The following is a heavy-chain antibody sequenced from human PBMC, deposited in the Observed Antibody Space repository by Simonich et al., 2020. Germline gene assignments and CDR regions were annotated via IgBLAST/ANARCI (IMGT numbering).Heavy chain of an antibody. D-gene: IGHD2-21*01. CDR1: GYTFTGYY. V-gene: IGHV1-2*02. CDR2: INPNMGGT. Sequence: QVQLVQSGAEVKKPGASVKVSCKASGYTFTGYYMHWVRQAPGQGLEWMGWINPNMGGTNKEKKFQGRVTMTRDTSISTAYMELSRLRSDDTAVYYCARNGLVGILKAFDIWGQGTMVTVSS. J-gene: IGHJ3*02. CDR3: ARNGLVGILKAFDI.